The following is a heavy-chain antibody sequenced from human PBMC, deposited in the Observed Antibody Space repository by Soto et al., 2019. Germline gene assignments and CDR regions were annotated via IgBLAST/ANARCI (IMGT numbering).Heavy chain of an antibody. Sequence: EVQLLESGGGLVQPGGSLRLSCAASGFTFSSFAMSWVRQAPGKGLEWVSAISGNSGSTYYADSVKGRFTISRDNSKNTLFLQMNSLRAEDTAVYYCAKGLSSYNWNYGYYGMDAWGQGTTVTVSS. D-gene: IGHD1-20*01. V-gene: IGHV3-23*01. CDR3: AKGLSSYNWNYGYYGMDA. J-gene: IGHJ6*02. CDR1: GFTFSSFA. CDR2: ISGNSGST.